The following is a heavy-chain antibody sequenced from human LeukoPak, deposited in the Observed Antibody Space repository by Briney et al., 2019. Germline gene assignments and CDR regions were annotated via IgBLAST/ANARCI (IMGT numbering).Heavy chain of an antibody. CDR2: FDPEDGET. Sequence: GASVKVSCKVSGYTLTELSMHWVRQAPGKGLEWMGGFDPEDGETIYAQKFQGRVTMTEDTSTDTAYMELSSLRSEDTAVYYCATRQRWLPDTDYWGQGTLVTVSS. J-gene: IGHJ4*02. D-gene: IGHD5-24*01. CDR3: ATRQRWLPDTDY. V-gene: IGHV1-24*01. CDR1: GYTLTELS.